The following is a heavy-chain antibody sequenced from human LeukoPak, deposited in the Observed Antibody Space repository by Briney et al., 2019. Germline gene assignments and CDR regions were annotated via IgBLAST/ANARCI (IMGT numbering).Heavy chain of an antibody. CDR2: INRGATYI. CDR1: EFTFSSYS. Sequence: GGSLRLSCTVSEFTFSSYSMNWVRQAPGKGLEWVASINRGATYIYYADSMKGRFTISRDDAKSSMYLQMNSLRAEDTAVYYCVRLRRNSDSSGYYYYYDYWGQGILVTVSS. V-gene: IGHV3-21*01. CDR3: VRLRRNSDSSGYYYYYDY. J-gene: IGHJ4*02. D-gene: IGHD3-22*01.